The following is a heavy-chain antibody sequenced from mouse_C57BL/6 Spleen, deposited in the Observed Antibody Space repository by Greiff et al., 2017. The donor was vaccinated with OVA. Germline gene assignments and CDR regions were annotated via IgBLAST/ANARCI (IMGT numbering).Heavy chain of an antibody. CDR3: ARDYYYGSSYVLDY. J-gene: IGHJ2*01. Sequence: VKLMESGPELVKPGASVKLSCKASGYTFTSYDINWVKQRPGQGLEWIGWIYPRDGSTKYNEKFKGKATLTVDTSSSTAYMELHSLTSEDSAVYFCARDYYYGSSYVLDYWGQGTTLTVSS. CDR1: GYTFTSYD. V-gene: IGHV1-85*01. CDR2: IYPRDGST. D-gene: IGHD1-1*01.